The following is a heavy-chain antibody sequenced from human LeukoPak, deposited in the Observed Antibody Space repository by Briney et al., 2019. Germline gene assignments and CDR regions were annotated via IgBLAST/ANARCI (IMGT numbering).Heavy chain of an antibody. V-gene: IGHV3-30*04. D-gene: IGHD2-15*01. CDR1: GFTFSSYA. CDR3: ARGAYCSGGSCSPDLDY. J-gene: IGHJ4*02. CDR2: ISYDGSNK. Sequence: GRSLRLSCAASGFTFSSYAMHWVRQAPGKGLEWVSVISYDGSNKYYADSVKGRFTISRDNSKNTLYLQMHSPRTEATGVYYCARGAYCSGGSCSPDLDYWGQGTLVTVSS.